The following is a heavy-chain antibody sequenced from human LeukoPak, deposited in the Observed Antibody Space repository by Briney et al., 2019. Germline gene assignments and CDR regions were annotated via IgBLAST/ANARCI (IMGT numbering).Heavy chain of an antibody. CDR3: ARRRYYDSSGYNPTYYFDY. D-gene: IGHD3-22*01. Sequence: SEALSLTCAVSGDSIIGSYWSWIRQAPGKGLEWIGYIYYSVDTDYNPSLKSRVTISVHMSKKQISLRLHSVSAADTAVYYCARRRYYDSSGYNPTYYFDYWGQGILVTVSS. CDR1: GDSIIGSY. V-gene: IGHV4-59*01. CDR2: IYYSVDT. J-gene: IGHJ4*02.